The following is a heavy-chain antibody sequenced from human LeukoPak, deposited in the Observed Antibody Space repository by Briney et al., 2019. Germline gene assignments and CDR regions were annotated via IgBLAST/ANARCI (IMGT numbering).Heavy chain of an antibody. Sequence: GGSLRLSCAASGFTFSSYGMHWVRQAPGKGLEWVAVIWYDGSNKYYADSVKGRFTISRDNSKNTLYLQMNSLRAEDTAVYYCARDFYRRGYFDYWGQGTLVTASS. J-gene: IGHJ4*02. D-gene: IGHD2/OR15-2a*01. CDR2: IWYDGSNK. CDR3: ARDFYRRGYFDY. CDR1: GFTFSSYG. V-gene: IGHV3-33*01.